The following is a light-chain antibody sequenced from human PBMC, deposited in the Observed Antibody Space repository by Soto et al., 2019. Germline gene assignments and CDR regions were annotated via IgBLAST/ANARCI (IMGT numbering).Light chain of an antibody. CDR3: QQYNKWPLT. J-gene: IGKJ4*01. Sequence: EIVMTPSPATLSVSPGERATISCSASQSVYSNLAWYQQKPDQAPRLLIYAASTRATGIPARFSGSGSGTEFTLTISSLQSEDFAVYYCQQYNKWPLTFGGGTKVEIK. CDR1: QSVYSN. CDR2: AAS. V-gene: IGKV3-15*01.